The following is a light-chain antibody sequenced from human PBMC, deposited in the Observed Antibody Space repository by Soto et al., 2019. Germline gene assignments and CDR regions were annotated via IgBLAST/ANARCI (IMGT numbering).Light chain of an antibody. Sequence: IVLTQSPATLSLSPGERATLSCRARQTVSTHLSWYQQKPGQAPRLLISGASSRATGIPDRFSGSGSGTDFTLTISRLLPEDFAVYYCQQYGGSPFTFGPGTKVDLK. V-gene: IGKV3-20*01. CDR2: GAS. CDR3: QQYGGSPFT. CDR1: QTVSTH. J-gene: IGKJ3*01.